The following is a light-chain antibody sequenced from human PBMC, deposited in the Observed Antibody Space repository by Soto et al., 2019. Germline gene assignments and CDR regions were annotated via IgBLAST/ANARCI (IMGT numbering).Light chain of an antibody. J-gene: IGKJ4*01. Sequence: DIQMTQSRSFVSASVGDRVTITCRASQAVSTWLAWYQQKSGDAPKLLIYAASTLQSGVPSRFSGSGSGTDFTLTIRSLQPEAFETYYCQHANSFPRTFGGGTKVDIK. CDR3: QHANSFPRT. CDR1: QAVSTW. CDR2: AAS. V-gene: IGKV1-12*01.